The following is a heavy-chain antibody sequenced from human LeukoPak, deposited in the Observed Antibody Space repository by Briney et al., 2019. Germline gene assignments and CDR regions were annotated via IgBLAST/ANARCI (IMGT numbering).Heavy chain of an antibody. V-gene: IGHV3-23*01. Sequence: GGSLRLSCAASGFTFTSYAMSWVRQAPGRGLEWVSAISGSGGSTYHADSVKGRFTISRDNSKNTLYLQMNSLRAEDTAVYYCAKMGVVAARPGTFDYWGQGTLVTVSS. J-gene: IGHJ4*02. CDR2: ISGSGGST. D-gene: IGHD6-6*01. CDR3: AKMGVVAARPGTFDY. CDR1: GFTFTSYA.